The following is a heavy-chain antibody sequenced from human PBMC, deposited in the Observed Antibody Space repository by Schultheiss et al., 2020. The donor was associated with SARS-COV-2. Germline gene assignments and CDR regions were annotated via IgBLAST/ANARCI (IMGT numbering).Heavy chain of an antibody. CDR2: ISYDGSNK. CDR1: GFTFSSYA. Sequence: GGSLRLSCAASGFTFSSYAMSWVRQAPGKGLEWVAVISYDGSNKYYADSVKGRFTISRDNSKNTLYLQMNSLRAEDTAVYYCARERGDYYYYGMDVWGQGTTVTV. CDR3: ARERGDYYYYGMDV. V-gene: IGHV3-30*04. J-gene: IGHJ6*02. D-gene: IGHD3-10*01.